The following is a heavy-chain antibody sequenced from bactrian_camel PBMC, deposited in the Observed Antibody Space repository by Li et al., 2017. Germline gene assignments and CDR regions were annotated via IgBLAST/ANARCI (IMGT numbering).Heavy chain of an antibody. CDR2: VNSGGTRT. CDR1: GFTFSSYW. J-gene: IGHJ4*01. Sequence: HVQLVESGGGLVQPGGSLRLSCAASGFTFSSYWMYWVRQAPGKGLEWVSTVNSGGTRTYYEDSVKGRFTISKDIAKKTLYLQMNSLKPEDTAMYYCAADCYGSGLSQDYNYWGQGTQVTVS. V-gene: IGHV3S1*01. CDR3: AADCYGSGLSQDYNY. D-gene: IGHD3*01.